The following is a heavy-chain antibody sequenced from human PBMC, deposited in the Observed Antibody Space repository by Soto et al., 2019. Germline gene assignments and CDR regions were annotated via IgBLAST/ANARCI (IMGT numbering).Heavy chain of an antibody. CDR1: GGSISSGGYY. J-gene: IGHJ3*02. Sequence: SETLSLTCTVSGGSISSGGYYWSWIRQHPGKGLEWIGYIYYSGSTYYNPSLKSRVTISVDTSKNQFSLKLSSVTAADTAVYYCARDRRRYRSSSYDAFDIWGEGTMVTVS. D-gene: IGHD6-6*01. V-gene: IGHV4-31*03. CDR2: IYYSGST. CDR3: ARDRRRYRSSSYDAFDI.